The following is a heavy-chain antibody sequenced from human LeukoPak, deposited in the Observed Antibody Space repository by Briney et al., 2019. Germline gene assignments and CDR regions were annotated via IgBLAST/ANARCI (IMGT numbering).Heavy chain of an antibody. J-gene: IGHJ3*02. CDR3: AREPLGYCSGGSCPDAFDI. V-gene: IGHV3-11*04. CDR1: GFTFSDHY. D-gene: IGHD2-15*01. Sequence: PGGSLRLSCAASGFTFSDHYMDWVRQAPGKGLEWVSYISSSSSTIYYADSVKGRFTISRDNAKNSLYLQMNSLRDEDTAVYYCAREPLGYCSGGSCPDAFDIWGQGTMVTVSS. CDR2: ISSSSSTI.